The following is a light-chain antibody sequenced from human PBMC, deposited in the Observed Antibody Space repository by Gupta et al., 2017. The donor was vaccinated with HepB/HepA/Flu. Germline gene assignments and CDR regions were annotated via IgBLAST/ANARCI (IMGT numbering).Light chain of an antibody. CDR2: ILTNGSH. CDR1: SGHSNYP. V-gene: IGLV4-69*01. Sequence: QLVLTQSPPASASLGASVMLTGTLSSGHSNYPIEWHQQQPEKGPRYLMKILTNGSHSKGDGIPDRFSGSNSGTERYLTISSLQSEDDADYYCQTWDSDIQVFGGGTKLTVL. J-gene: IGLJ2*01. CDR3: QTWDSDIQV.